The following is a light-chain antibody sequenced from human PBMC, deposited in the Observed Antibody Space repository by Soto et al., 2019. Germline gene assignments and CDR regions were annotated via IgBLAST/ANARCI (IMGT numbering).Light chain of an antibody. CDR1: QNVARNY. V-gene: IGKV3-20*01. CDR2: DAS. CDR3: KQYARPPLA. Sequence: EIVLTQSPGTLSLSPGERATLSCRASQNVARNYLAWYQQRPGQAPRLLIYDASTRATGIPDRFSGSGSGTDFTLTIRRLEPDDFAGYLCKQYARPPLAFGGGTKVDI. J-gene: IGKJ4*01.